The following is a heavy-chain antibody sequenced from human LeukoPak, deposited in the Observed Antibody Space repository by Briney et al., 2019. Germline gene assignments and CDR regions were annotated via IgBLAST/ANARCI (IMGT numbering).Heavy chain of an antibody. Sequence: GGSLRLSCAASGFTFSSYEMNWVRQAPGKGLEWVAYISSSGSTIYYADSVKGRFTISRDNAKTSLYLQMNSLRAEDTAVYYCARGWCSSTSCYIERVGAFDIWGQGTMVTASS. J-gene: IGHJ3*02. V-gene: IGHV3-48*03. D-gene: IGHD2-2*02. CDR2: ISSSGSTI. CDR3: ARGWCSSTSCYIERVGAFDI. CDR1: GFTFSSYE.